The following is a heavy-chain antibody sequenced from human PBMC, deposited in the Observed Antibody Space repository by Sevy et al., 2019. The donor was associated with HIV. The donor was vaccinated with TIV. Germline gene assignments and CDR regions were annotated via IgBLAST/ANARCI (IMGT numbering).Heavy chain of an antibody. CDR3: GSENERGRGYS. D-gene: IGHD3-10*01. Sequence: SETLSLTCTVSGGSITSLYWNWIRQPPGKGLEWIANIYYNGYINNNPSLKSRVTLSLDTSKNQFSLRLSSVTAADTAMYYCGSENERGRGYSWGQGTLVTVSS. CDR2: IYYNGYI. V-gene: IGHV4-59*08. CDR1: GGSITSLY. J-gene: IGHJ4*02.